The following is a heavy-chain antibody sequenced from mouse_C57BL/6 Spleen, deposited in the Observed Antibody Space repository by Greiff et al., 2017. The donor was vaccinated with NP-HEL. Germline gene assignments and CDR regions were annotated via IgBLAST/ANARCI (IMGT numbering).Heavy chain of an antibody. CDR2: IDPSDSYT. J-gene: IGHJ3*01. V-gene: IGHV1-69*01. D-gene: IGHD6-1*01. CDR1: GYTFTSYW. Sequence: VQLQQPGAELVMPGASVKLSCKASGYTFTSYWMHWVKQRPGQGLEWIGEIDPSDSYTNYNQKFKGKSTLTVDKSSSTAYMQLSSLTSEDSAVYYCARGQDGAWFAYWGQGTLVTVSA. CDR3: ARGQDGAWFAY.